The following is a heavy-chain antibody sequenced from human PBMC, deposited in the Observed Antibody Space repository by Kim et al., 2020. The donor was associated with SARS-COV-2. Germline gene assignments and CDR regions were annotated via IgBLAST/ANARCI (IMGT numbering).Heavy chain of an antibody. J-gene: IGHJ6*02. Sequence: YDNPSLKSRVTISVDTSKTQFALKLSAVTAADTAVYYCARQDRDYYGMDVWGQGTTVTVSS. V-gene: IGHV4-39*01. CDR3: ARQDRDYYGMDV.